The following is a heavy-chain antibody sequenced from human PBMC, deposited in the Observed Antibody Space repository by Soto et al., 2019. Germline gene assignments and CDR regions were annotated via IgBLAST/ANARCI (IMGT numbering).Heavy chain of an antibody. CDR3: AREGIAVAGGYFDY. V-gene: IGHV3-23*01. CDR2: ISGSGGST. CDR1: GFTFSSYA. D-gene: IGHD6-19*01. Sequence: GGSLRLSCAASGFTFSSYALSWVRQAPGKGLEWVSAISGSGGSTYYADSVKGRFTISRDNSKNTLYLQMNSLRAEDMDVYYCAREGIAVAGGYFDYSGQGTLVTVSS. J-gene: IGHJ4*02.